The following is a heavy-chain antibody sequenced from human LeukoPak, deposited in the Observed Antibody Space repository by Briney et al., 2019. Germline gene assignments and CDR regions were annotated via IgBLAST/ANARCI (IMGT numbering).Heavy chain of an antibody. CDR3: ARREDCSGGRCYSNY. CDR1: GFTVSGYC. CDR2: ISSSSTYI. V-gene: IGHV3-21*01. D-gene: IGHD2-15*01. Sequence: GGSLRLSCAASGFTVSGYCMNWVRQAPGKGREWVSCISSSSTYIYYADSGKGRFTSATDNDRNSLYLKIHSLRAEDTDVYCCARREDCSGGRCYSNYWGQGTLVHVSS. J-gene: IGHJ4*02.